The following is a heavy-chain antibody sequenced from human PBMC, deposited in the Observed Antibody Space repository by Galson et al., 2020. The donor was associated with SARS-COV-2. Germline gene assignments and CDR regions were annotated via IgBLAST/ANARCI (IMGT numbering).Heavy chain of an antibody. J-gene: IGHJ6*02. Sequence: GGSLRLSCAASGFTFSSYAMHWVRQAPGKGLEYVSAISSNGGSTYYANSVKGRFTISRDNSKNTLYLQMGSLRAEDMAVYYCASVSGYDWLGFNGMDVWGQGTTVTVSS. CDR2: ISSNGGST. CDR3: ASVSGYDWLGFNGMDV. CDR1: GFTFSSYA. V-gene: IGHV3-64*01. D-gene: IGHD5-12*01.